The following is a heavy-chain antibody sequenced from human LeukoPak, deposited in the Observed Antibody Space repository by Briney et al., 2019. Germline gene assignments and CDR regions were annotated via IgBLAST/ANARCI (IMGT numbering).Heavy chain of an antibody. V-gene: IGHV4-39*01. CDR3: AKTYYDFWSGQGFFDY. CDR2: IYYSGST. J-gene: IGHJ4*02. D-gene: IGHD3-3*01. CDR1: GGSISSSSYY. Sequence: PSETLSLTCTVSGGSISSSSYYWGWIRQPPGKGLEWIGSIYYSGSTYYNPSLKSRVTISVDTSKNQFSLTLSSVTAADTAVYYCAKTYYDFWSGQGFFDYWGQGTLVTVSS.